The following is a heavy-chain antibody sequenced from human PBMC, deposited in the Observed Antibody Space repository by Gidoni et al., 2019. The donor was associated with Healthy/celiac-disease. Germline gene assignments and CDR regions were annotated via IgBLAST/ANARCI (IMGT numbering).Heavy chain of an antibody. CDR1: GFTFDDYA. CDR3: AKVGYSYRLTPLRGYYFDY. Sequence: EVQLVESGGGLVQHGRSLRLSCAASGFTFDDYAMHWVRQAPGKGLEWVSGISWNSGSIGYADSVKGRFTISRDNAKNSLYLQMNSLRAEDTALYYCAKVGYSYRLTPLRGYYFDYWGQGTLVTVSS. CDR2: ISWNSGSI. D-gene: IGHD5-18*01. J-gene: IGHJ4*02. V-gene: IGHV3-9*01.